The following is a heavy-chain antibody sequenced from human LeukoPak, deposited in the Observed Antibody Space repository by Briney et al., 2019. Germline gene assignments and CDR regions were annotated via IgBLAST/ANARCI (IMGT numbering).Heavy chain of an antibody. CDR2: IRYDGSNK. D-gene: IGHD3-22*01. CDR3: ARDQDDSRSPVYYYYGMDV. J-gene: IGHJ6*02. Sequence: GGSLRLSCAASEFTFSSYGMHWVRQAPGKGLEWVAFIRYDGSNKYYADSVKGRFTISRDNSKNTLYLQMNSLRAEDTAVYYCARDQDDSRSPVYYYYGMDVWGQGTTVTVSS. V-gene: IGHV3-30*02. CDR1: EFTFSSYG.